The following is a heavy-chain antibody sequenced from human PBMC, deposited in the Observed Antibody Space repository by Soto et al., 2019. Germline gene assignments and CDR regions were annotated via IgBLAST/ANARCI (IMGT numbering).Heavy chain of an antibody. CDR3: ASPRGNDWYSDC. Sequence: PWVSLRLPCTLCLIRFSLDGSNWVRKAPGKRLHWVSSITHTDTNGYYADLVKGRFTTSKDMANNSLILQMTSLRAEDTAVSHCASPRGNDWYSDCWGQGTTVAVYS. CDR1: LIRFSLDG. CDR2: ITHTDTNG. D-gene: IGHD2-21*02. J-gene: IGHJ4*02. V-gene: IGHV3-21*06.